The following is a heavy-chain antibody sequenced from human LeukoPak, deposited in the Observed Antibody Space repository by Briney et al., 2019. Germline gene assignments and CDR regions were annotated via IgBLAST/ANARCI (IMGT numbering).Heavy chain of an antibody. V-gene: IGHV3-30-3*02. CDR3: AKDFSRLYHYYGMDV. J-gene: IGHJ6*02. Sequence: PGGSLRLSCAASGFTFSSYAMHWVRQAPGKGLEWVAVISYDGSNKYYADSVKGRFITYRDNSKNMLYLQMNSLRADDTAMYYCAKDFSRLYHYYGMDVWGQGTTVTVSS. CDR2: ISYDGSNK. D-gene: IGHD6-13*01. CDR1: GFTFSSYA.